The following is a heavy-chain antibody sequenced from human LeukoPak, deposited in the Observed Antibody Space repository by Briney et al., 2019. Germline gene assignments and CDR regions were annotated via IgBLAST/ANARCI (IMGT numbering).Heavy chain of an antibody. D-gene: IGHD3-16*01. Sequence: SETLSLTCTVSGGSISSSSFYWSWIRQPPGKGLEWIGYIYYSGSTNYNPSLKSRVTTSVDTSKSQFSLKMSSVTAADTAVYYCARGACFDPWGQGTLVTVSS. CDR3: ARGACFDP. V-gene: IGHV4-61*05. CDR2: IYYSGST. CDR1: GGSISSSSFY. J-gene: IGHJ5*02.